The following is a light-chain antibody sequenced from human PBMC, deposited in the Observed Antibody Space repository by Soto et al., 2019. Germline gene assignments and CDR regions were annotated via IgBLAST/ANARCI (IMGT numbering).Light chain of an antibody. Sequence: EIVMTQSPATLSVSPGERATLSCRASQSMSSSLAWYQQKPSQAPRLIIYDASTRATGIPARFSGSGSGTEFTLTISSLQSEDFAVYYCQQYFDWPINFGQGTRLEIK. CDR3: QQYFDWPIN. CDR1: QSMSSS. J-gene: IGKJ5*01. CDR2: DAS. V-gene: IGKV3-15*01.